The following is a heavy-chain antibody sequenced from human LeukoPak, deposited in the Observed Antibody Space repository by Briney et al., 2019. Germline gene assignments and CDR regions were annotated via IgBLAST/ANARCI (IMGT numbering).Heavy chain of an antibody. CDR1: GFTFSSYS. V-gene: IGHV3-21*01. Sequence: SGGSLRLSCAASGFTFSSYSMNWVRRAPGKGLEWVSSISSSSSYIYYADSVKGRFTISRDNAKNSLYLQMNSLRAEDTAVYYCARARATVVTRDAFDIWGQGTMVTVSS. J-gene: IGHJ3*02. CDR2: ISSSSSYI. D-gene: IGHD4-23*01. CDR3: ARARATVVTRDAFDI.